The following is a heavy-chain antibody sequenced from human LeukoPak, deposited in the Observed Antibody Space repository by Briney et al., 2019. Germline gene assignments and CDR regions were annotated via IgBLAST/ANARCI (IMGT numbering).Heavy chain of an antibody. D-gene: IGHD3-3*01. V-gene: IGHV4-34*01. J-gene: IGHJ6*03. CDR2: INHSEST. CDR1: GGPFSGYY. CDR3: ARGPPHYDFWSGPPRHYYMDV. Sequence: KPSEPLSLTCAVYGGPFSGYYWRWIRQPPGKGLEWIGEINHSESTNYNPSLKSRVTISVDTSKTQFSLKLSSVTAADTAVYYCARGPPHYDFWSGPPRHYYMDVWGKGTTVTVSS.